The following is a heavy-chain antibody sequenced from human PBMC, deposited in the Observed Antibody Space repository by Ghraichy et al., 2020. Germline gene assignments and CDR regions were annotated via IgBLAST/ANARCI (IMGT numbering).Heavy chain of an antibody. CDR2: IGGSGGTT. J-gene: IGHJ4*02. Sequence: GGSLRLSCVASGFTFSSTAVSWVRQAPGRGLQWVSAIGGSGGTTYYADSVKGRFTISRDNSKNTLYLQMSSLRAEDTAVYYCAKNKGSGWMYYFDYWGQGTLVTVSS. CDR3: AKNKGSGWMYYFDY. CDR1: GFTFSSTA. D-gene: IGHD6-19*01. V-gene: IGHV3-23*01.